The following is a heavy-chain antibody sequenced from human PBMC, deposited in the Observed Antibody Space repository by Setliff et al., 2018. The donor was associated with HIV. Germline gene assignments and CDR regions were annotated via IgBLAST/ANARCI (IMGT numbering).Heavy chain of an antibody. CDR1: GGSLGNSNYY. CDR3: TLTHVGAETHVGIPMIVDI. Sequence: PSETLSLTCTVSGGSLGNSNYYWGWIRQPPGKGLEWIGYIYTSDIIVYNPSLKSRVTISEDTSKSQVYLSLTSVTAADTGVYFCTLTHVGAETHVGIPMIVDIWGQGTLVTVSS. V-gene: IGHV4-61*05. D-gene: IGHD3-16*02. J-gene: IGHJ5*02. CDR2: IYTSDII.